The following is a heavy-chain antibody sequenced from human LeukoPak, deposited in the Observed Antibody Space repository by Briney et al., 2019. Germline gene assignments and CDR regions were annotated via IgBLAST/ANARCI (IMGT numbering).Heavy chain of an antibody. CDR2: IGGSGVT. D-gene: IGHD5-12*01. Sequence: GGSLRLSCAVSGLTFSRYAMSWVRQAPGKGLEWVSGIGGSGVTYYADSVKGRFTMSRDNSQNTLFLQMNSLRVEDTAVYYCAKARGHPWPSYYFDYWGQGTLVTVSS. CDR3: AKARGHPWPSYYFDY. J-gene: IGHJ4*02. V-gene: IGHV3-23*01. CDR1: GLTFSRYA.